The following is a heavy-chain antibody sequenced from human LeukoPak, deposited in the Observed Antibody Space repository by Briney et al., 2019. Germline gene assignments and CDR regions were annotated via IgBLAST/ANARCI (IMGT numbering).Heavy chain of an antibody. CDR1: GGSFSGYY. J-gene: IGHJ4*02. Sequence: SETLSLTCAVYGGSFSGYYWSWIRQPPGKGLEWIGEINHSGSTNYNPSLKRRVTISVDTSKNQCSLKLSSVTAADTAVYYCPRGHKTYYDFLPYSFAYRGQGPLVTVSS. CDR2: INHSGST. CDR3: PRGHKTYYDFLPYSFAY. D-gene: IGHD3-3*01. V-gene: IGHV4-34*01.